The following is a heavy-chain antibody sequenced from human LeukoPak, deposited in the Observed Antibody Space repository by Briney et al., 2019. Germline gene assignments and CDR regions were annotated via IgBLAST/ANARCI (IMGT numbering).Heavy chain of an antibody. CDR3: AKVSYSRMAVAGQRVLDY. CDR2: ISGTGAST. J-gene: IGHJ4*02. Sequence: GGSLRLSCAASGFTFSGYAMNWVRQAPGKGPEWVSGISGTGASTYYVDSVKGRFTISRDNSMNTLYLQMNSLRVEDTAVYYCAKVSYSRMAVAGQRVLDYWGQGTLVTVSS. CDR1: GFTFSGYA. D-gene: IGHD6-19*01. V-gene: IGHV3-23*01.